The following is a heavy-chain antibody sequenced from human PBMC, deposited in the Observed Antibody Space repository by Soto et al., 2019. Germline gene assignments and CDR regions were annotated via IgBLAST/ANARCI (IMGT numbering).Heavy chain of an antibody. V-gene: IGHV4-34*01. J-gene: IGHJ6*02. CDR3: ARVGGVAAGYGMDV. D-gene: IGHD6-19*01. CDR1: GGSFSGYY. Sequence: TLSLTCAVYGGSFSGYYWSWIRQPPGKGLEWIGEINHSGSTNYNPSLKSRVTISVDTSKNQFSLKLSSVTAADTAVYYCARVGGVAAGYGMDVWGQGTTVTVS. CDR2: INHSGST.